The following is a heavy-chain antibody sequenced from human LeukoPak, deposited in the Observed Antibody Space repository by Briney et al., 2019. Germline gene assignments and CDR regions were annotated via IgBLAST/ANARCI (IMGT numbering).Heavy chain of an antibody. J-gene: IGHJ4*02. Sequence: GGSLRLSCAASGFTFSTYTMNWVRQAPGKGLEWVASLNSGTTYIYYSDSVKGRFTISRDNAKRSLYLQMNSLRAEDTAVYYCARDGAAGYYWGQGTLVTVSS. CDR2: LNSGTTYI. CDR3: ARDGAAGYY. V-gene: IGHV3-21*01. CDR1: GFTFSTYT. D-gene: IGHD6-13*01.